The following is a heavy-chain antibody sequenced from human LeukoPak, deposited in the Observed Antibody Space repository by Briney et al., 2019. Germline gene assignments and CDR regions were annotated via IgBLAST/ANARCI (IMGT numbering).Heavy chain of an antibody. Sequence: SGTLSLTCAVSGGSISSSNWWSWVRQPPGKGLEWIGEIYHSGSTNYNPSLKSRVTISVDTSKNQFSLKLSSVTAADTAVYYCARGLTRVVPAAMSAYWGQGTLVTVSS. V-gene: IGHV4-4*02. CDR3: ARGLTRVVPAAMSAY. CDR1: GGSISSSNW. D-gene: IGHD2-2*01. J-gene: IGHJ4*02. CDR2: IYHSGST.